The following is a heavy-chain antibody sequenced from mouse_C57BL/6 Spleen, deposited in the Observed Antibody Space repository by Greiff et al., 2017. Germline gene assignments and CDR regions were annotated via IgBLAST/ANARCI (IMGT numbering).Heavy chain of an antibody. V-gene: IGHV1-72*01. CDR2: IDPNSGGT. CDR3: ARGGSSGYGVYYAMDY. D-gene: IGHD3-2*02. J-gene: IGHJ4*01. Sequence: QVHVKQPGAELVKPGASVKLSCKASGYTFTSYWMHWVKQRPGRGLEWIGRIDPNSGGTKYNEKFKSKATLTVDKPSSTAYMQLSSLTSEDSAVYYCARGGSSGYGVYYAMDYWGQGTSVTVSS. CDR1: GYTFTSYW.